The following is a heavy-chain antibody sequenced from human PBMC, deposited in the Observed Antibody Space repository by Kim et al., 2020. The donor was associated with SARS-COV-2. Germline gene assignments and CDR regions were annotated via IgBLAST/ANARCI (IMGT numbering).Heavy chain of an antibody. J-gene: IGHJ4*02. V-gene: IGHV3-23*01. CDR2: ISESGSNA. CDR3: AKDLNKVPQY. CDR1: GFIFSSYG. Sequence: GGSLRLSCEVSGFIFSSYGMSWVRQAPGKGLEWVSGISESGSNAYYAETVKGRFTISRDNSKNTLYLQMNRLRAEDTAVYFCAKDLNKVPQYWGQGVLVTVSS.